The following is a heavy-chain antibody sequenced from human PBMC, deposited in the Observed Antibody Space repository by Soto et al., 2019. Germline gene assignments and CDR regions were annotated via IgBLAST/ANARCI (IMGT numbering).Heavy chain of an antibody. Sequence: PSETLSLTCAVFGGSVSSETPIWGWHPQQRGKGLVWIGYIDHSGNTTYNPTLKVRLTISDAKYTKHFSLSRASVAAADMAIYYCAREDMSVTYCFDSWGQGTRVTVSS. CDR3: AREDMSVTYCFDS. CDR1: GGSVSSETPI. V-gene: IGHV4-61*03. D-gene: IGHD2-15*01. CDR2: IDHSGNT. J-gene: IGHJ4*02.